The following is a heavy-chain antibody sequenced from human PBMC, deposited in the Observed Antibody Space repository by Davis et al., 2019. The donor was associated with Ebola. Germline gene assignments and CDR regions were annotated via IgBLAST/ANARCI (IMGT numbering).Heavy chain of an antibody. J-gene: IGHJ4*02. CDR1: GGTFSSYA. CDR2: MNPNSGNT. V-gene: IGHV1-8*03. CDR3: ARGRGRSGSYYFDY. D-gene: IGHD1-26*01. Sequence: ASVKVSCKASGGTFSSYAISWVRQAPGQGLEWMGWMNPNSGNTGYAQKFQGRVTITRNTSISTAYMELSSLRSEDTAVYYCARGRGRSGSYYFDYWGQGTLVTVSS.